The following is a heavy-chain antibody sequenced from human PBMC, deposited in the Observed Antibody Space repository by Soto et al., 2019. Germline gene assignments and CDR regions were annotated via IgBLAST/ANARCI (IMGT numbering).Heavy chain of an antibody. D-gene: IGHD6-19*01. CDR1: GFTFSSWG. V-gene: IGHV3-48*01. CDR3: ARDTGSGWGRPFDN. Sequence: EVQLVESGGALVQPGGSLRLSCAASGFTFSSWGMNWVRQAPGKGLEWVSYITSGSSTIYYADSVKGRFTISRDNAKNSLYLQMNSLRADDTAVYYCARDTGSGWGRPFDNWGQGTLVAVSS. CDR2: ITSGSSTI. J-gene: IGHJ4*02.